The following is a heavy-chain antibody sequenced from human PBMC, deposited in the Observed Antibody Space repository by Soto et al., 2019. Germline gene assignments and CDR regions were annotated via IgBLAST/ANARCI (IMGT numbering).Heavy chain of an antibody. CDR3: APYCSSTSCLFGTFDP. Sequence: SETLSLTCAVSGGSISSGGYSWSWIRQPPGKGLEWIGYIYHSGSTYYNPSLKSRVTISVDRSKNQFSLKLSSVTAAGTAVYYCAPYCSSTSCLFGTFDPWGQGALVTVSS. CDR2: IYHSGST. D-gene: IGHD2-2*01. V-gene: IGHV4-30-2*01. J-gene: IGHJ5*02. CDR1: GGSISSGGYS.